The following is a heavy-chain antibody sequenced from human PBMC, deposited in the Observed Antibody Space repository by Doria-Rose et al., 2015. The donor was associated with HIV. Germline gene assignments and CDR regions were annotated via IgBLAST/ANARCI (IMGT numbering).Heavy chain of an antibody. CDR2: IFSDDER. CDR3: ARIKSSRWYHKYYFDF. CDR1: GVSLSSPGMG. Sequence: ESGPVPVKPTETLTLTCTVSGVSLSSPGMGVSWIRQPPGKALEWLANIFSDDERSYKTSLKSRLTISRCTSKSQVVLTMTDMDPVDTATYYCARIKSSRWYHKYYFDFWGQGTLVTVSA. D-gene: IGHD6-13*01. V-gene: IGHV2-26*01. J-gene: IGHJ4*02.